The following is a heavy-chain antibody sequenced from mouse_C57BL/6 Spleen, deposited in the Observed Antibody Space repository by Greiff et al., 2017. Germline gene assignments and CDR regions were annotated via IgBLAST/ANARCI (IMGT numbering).Heavy chain of an antibody. CDR3: TRGLYYDYDGY. J-gene: IGHJ2*01. Sequence: QVQLKQSGAELVRPGASVTLSCKASGYTFTDYEMHWVKQTPVHGLEWIGAIDPETGGTAYNQKFKGKAILTADKSSSTAYMELRSLTSEDSAVYYCTRGLYYDYDGYWGQGTTLTVSS. CDR1: GYTFTDYE. V-gene: IGHV1-15*01. CDR2: IDPETGGT. D-gene: IGHD2-4*01.